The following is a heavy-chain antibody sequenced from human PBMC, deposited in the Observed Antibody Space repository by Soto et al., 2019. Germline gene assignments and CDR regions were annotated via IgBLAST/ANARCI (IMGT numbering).Heavy chain of an antibody. V-gene: IGHV3-30*18. Sequence: PGGSLRLSCAASGFTFSSYGIHWVRQAPGKGLEWVAVIPFDGVNKHYADSVKARFTISRDNSKNMVYLQMNSLRAEDTAVYYCAKDRVQIEGMEVWGQGTTVTVSS. J-gene: IGHJ6*02. CDR3: AKDRVQIEGMEV. CDR1: GFTFSSYG. D-gene: IGHD2-21*01. CDR2: IPFDGVNK.